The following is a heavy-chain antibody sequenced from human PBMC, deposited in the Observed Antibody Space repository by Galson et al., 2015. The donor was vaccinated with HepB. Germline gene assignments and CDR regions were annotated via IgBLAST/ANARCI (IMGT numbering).Heavy chain of an antibody. D-gene: IGHD3-10*01. CDR2: IKPDGSEK. CDR3: AGGYFWFGEGLSDY. Sequence: SLRLSCAVSGFNFRSYRMSWVRQAPGKGLEWVANIKPDGSEKYYVDSVKGRFSISRDNTQKSLYLQMNSLRAEDTAVYYCAGGYFWFGEGLSDYWGQGTLVTVSS. J-gene: IGHJ4*02. CDR1: GFNFRSYR. V-gene: IGHV3-7*03.